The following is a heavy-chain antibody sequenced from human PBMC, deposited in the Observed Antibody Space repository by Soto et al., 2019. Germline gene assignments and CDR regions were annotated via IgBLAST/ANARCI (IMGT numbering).Heavy chain of an antibody. Sequence: ASVKVSCKASGGTFSSYAISWVRQAPGQGLEWMGGIIPIFGTANYAQKFQGRVTITADESTSTAYMELSSLRSEDTAVYYCARKIEESAWLIYGMDVWGQGTTVTVSS. J-gene: IGHJ6*02. D-gene: IGHD5-12*01. V-gene: IGHV1-69*13. CDR1: GGTFSSYA. CDR2: IIPIFGTA. CDR3: ARKIEESAWLIYGMDV.